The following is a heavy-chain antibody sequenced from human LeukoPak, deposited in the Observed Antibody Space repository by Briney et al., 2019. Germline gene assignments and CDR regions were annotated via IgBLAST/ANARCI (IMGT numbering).Heavy chain of an antibody. V-gene: IGHV3-23*01. D-gene: IGHD3-10*01. CDR2: ISSNGYST. CDR3: PKGAIKGVGESGHFDY. CDR1: GFTISSYA. J-gene: IGHJ4*02. Sequence: GGSLRLSCAASGFTISSYALCWVRQAPGMGLEWVSTISSNGYSTYYADSVKGRFTISRDNYKNTLYLQMNSLRTDDTAGYHLPKGAIKGVGESGHFDYWGQGTLVTVSS.